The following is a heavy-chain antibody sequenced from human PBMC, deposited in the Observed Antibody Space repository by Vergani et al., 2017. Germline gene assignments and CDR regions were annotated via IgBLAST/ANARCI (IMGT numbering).Heavy chain of an antibody. CDR2: IYYSGST. CDR3: ARRKWELEEGGYYYMDV. CDR1: GGSISSSSYY. V-gene: IGHV4-39*07. D-gene: IGHD1-26*01. Sequence: QLQLQESGPGLVKPSETLSLTCTVSGGSISSSSYYWGWIRQPPGKGLEWIGYIYYSGSTYYNPSLKSRVTISVDTSKNQFSLKLSSVTAADTAVYYCARRKWELEEGGYYYMDVWGKGTTVTVSS. J-gene: IGHJ6*03.